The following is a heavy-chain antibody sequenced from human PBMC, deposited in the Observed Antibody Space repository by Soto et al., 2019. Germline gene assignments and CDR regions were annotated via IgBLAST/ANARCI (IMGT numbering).Heavy chain of an antibody. D-gene: IGHD2-21*02. Sequence: PGGSLRLSCAASGFTLSSYSIHWVRQAPGKGLDWVAVISYDGSNKYYADSVKGRFTISRDNSKNTLYLQMNSLRAEDTAVYYCAKLPTSGVVVTANFDYWGQGTLVTVSS. V-gene: IGHV3-30*18. CDR2: ISYDGSNK. J-gene: IGHJ4*02. CDR1: GFTLSSYS. CDR3: AKLPTSGVVVTANFDY.